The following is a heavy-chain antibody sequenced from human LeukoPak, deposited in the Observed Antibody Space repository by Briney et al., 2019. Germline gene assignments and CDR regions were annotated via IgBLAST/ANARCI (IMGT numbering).Heavy chain of an antibody. D-gene: IGHD1-14*01. CDR2: IYTSGTT. Sequence: SETLSLTCTVSGGSISSGVYYWTWIRQPAGKGLEWIGQIYTSGTTNYNPSLRSRVTISVDTSKNQFSLKLSSVTAADTAVYYCARVESAAGLDYWGQGTLVTVSS. CDR3: ARVESAAGLDY. V-gene: IGHV4-61*09. J-gene: IGHJ4*02. CDR1: GGSISSGVYY.